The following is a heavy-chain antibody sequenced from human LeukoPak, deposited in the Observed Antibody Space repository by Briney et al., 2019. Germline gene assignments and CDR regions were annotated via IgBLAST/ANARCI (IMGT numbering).Heavy chain of an antibody. J-gene: IGHJ4*02. D-gene: IGHD3-3*01. Sequence: PSETLSLTCTVSGGSISSYYWSWIRQPPGKGLEWIGYIYYSGSTNYNPSLKSRVTISVDTSKNQFSLKLSSVTAADTAVYYCARVWSGPNDYWGQGPLVTVSS. CDR2: IYYSGST. CDR1: GGSISSYY. CDR3: ARVWSGPNDY. V-gene: IGHV4-59*01.